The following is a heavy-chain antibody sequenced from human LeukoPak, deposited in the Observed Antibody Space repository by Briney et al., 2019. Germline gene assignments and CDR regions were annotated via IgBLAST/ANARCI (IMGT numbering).Heavy chain of an antibody. V-gene: IGHV3-69-1*02. CDR1: GFAFRNYW. J-gene: IGHJ6*03. CDR2: ISSSSTI. D-gene: IGHD3-10*01. Sequence: GGSLRLSCVASGFAFRNYWMYWVRQGPGKGLEWVSYISSSSTIYYADSVKGRFTISRDNAKNSLYLQMNSLRAEDTAVYYCARVHYGSGSFYIGTFDGYYYYYMDVWGKGTTVTVSS. CDR3: ARVHYGSGSFYIGTFDGYYYYYMDV.